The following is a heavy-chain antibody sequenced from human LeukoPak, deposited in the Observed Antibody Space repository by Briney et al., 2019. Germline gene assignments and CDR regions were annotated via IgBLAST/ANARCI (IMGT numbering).Heavy chain of an antibody. J-gene: IGHJ6*03. V-gene: IGHV4-38-2*02. CDR3: ARGSSGGDYYYYYMDV. CDR2: IYHSGST. CDR1: GYSISSGYY. Sequence: SEPLSLTCTVSGYSISSGYYWGWIRQPPGKGLEWIGSIYHSGSTYYNPSLKSRVTISVDTSKNQFSLKLSSVTAADTAVYYCARGSSGGDYYYYYMDVWGKGTTVTVSS. D-gene: IGHD3-10*01.